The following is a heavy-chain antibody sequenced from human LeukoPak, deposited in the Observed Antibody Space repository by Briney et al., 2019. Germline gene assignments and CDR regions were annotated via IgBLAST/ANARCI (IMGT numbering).Heavy chain of an antibody. D-gene: IGHD4-17*01. V-gene: IGHV4-39*01. CDR2: IYYSGST. CDR1: GGSISSSSYY. J-gene: IGHJ4*02. Sequence: PSETLSLTCTVSGGSISSSSYYWGWIRQPPGKGLEWIGRIYYSGSTYYNPSLKSRVTISVDTSKNQFSLKLSSVTAADTAVYYCARLDYGDYGGVDYWGQGTLVTVSS. CDR3: ARLDYGDYGGVDY.